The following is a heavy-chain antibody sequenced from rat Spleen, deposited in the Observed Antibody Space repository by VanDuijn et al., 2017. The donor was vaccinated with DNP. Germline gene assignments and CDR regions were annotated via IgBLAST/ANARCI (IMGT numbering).Heavy chain of an antibody. CDR3: AGSGTYYVYNYVGYYVMDA. Sequence: EVQLQESGPGLVKPSQSLSLTCSVTGYSITSNYWGWIRKFPGNKMEWMGYISYSGSTGYNPFLKSRISITRDTSKNQVFLQLNSVTPEDIATDYWAGSGTYYVYNYVGYYVMDAWGQGASVTVSS. J-gene: IGHJ4*01. V-gene: IGHV3-1*01. CDR2: ISYSGST. D-gene: IGHD1-9*01. CDR1: GYSITSNY.